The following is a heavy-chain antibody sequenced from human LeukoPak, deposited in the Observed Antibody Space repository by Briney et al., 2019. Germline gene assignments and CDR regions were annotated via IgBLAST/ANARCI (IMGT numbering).Heavy chain of an antibody. V-gene: IGHV3-66*01. CDR2: IYSGGST. J-gene: IGHJ4*02. D-gene: IGHD6-19*01. Sequence: GGSLRLSCAASGFTVSSNYMSWVRQAPGKGLEWVSVIYSGGSTYYADSVKGRFTISRDNSKNTLYLQMNSLRAEDTAVYYCARSGAVAGRREFDYWGQGTLVTVSS. CDR3: ARSGAVAGRREFDY. CDR1: GFTVSSNY.